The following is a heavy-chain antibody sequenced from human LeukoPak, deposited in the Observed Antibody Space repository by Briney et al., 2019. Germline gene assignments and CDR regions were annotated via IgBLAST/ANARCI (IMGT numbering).Heavy chain of an antibody. CDR2: IYYSGST. D-gene: IGHD1-7*01. V-gene: IGHV4-59*01. CDR3: ARVGGTNYYYYGMDV. Sequence: SEALSLTCTVSGGSISSYYWSWIRQPPGKGLEWIGYIYYSGSTNYNPSLKSRVTISVDTSKNQFSLKLSSVTAADTAVYYCARVGGTNYYYYGMDVWGQGTTVTVSS. J-gene: IGHJ6*02. CDR1: GGSISSYY.